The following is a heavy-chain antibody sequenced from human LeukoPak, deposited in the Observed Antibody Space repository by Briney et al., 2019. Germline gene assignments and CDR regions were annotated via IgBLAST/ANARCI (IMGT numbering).Heavy chain of an antibody. CDR3: ARGGLGYSGPYDAFDI. J-gene: IGHJ3*02. V-gene: IGHV1-46*01. CDR2: IKPSGGST. Sequence: ASVKVSCKASGYTLIGYYMHWVRQAPGQGLEWMGIIKPSGGSTSYAQKFQGRVTMTRDTSTSTVYMELSSLRSEDTAVYYCARGGLGYSGPYDAFDIWGQGTMVTVSS. CDR1: GYTLIGYY. D-gene: IGHD5-12*01.